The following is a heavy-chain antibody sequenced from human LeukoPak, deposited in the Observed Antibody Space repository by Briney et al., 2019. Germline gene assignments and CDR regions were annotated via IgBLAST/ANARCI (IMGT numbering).Heavy chain of an antibody. Sequence: GGSLRLSCAFSGFTSCSYSMYWVRQAPGKGLEWVSYISSSSSTIYYADSVRGRFTISRDNAKNSLYLQMNSLRAEDTAVYYCAAEGMDVWGKGTTVTVSS. J-gene: IGHJ6*04. CDR1: GFTSCSYS. CDR3: AAEGMDV. V-gene: IGHV3-48*01. CDR2: ISSSSSTI.